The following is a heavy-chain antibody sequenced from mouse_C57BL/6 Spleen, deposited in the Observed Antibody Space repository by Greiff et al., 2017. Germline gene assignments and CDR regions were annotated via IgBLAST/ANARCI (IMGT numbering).Heavy chain of an antibody. CDR2: IRSKSNNYAT. J-gene: IGHJ3*01. CDR1: GFSFNTYA. CDR3: VTYYYGSSY. D-gene: IGHD1-1*01. V-gene: IGHV10-1*01. Sequence: GGGLVQPKGSLKLSCAASGFSFNTYAMNWVRQAPGKGLEWVARIRSKSNNYATYYADSVKDRFTISRDDTESMLYLQMNNFKTEDKAMYYCVTYYYGSSYWGQGTLVTVSA.